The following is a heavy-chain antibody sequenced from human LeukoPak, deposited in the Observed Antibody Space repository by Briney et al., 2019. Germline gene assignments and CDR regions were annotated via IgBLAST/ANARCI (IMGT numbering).Heavy chain of an antibody. Sequence: GGSLRLSCAASGFTFSSYSMNWVRQAPGKGLEWVSSISSSSSYIYYADSVKGRFTISRDNAKNSLYLQMNSLRAEDTAVHYCARDQYGSGSYSRLDYWGQGTLVTVSS. CDR1: GFTFSSYS. D-gene: IGHD3-10*01. CDR3: ARDQYGSGSYSRLDY. CDR2: ISSSSSYI. V-gene: IGHV3-21*01. J-gene: IGHJ4*02.